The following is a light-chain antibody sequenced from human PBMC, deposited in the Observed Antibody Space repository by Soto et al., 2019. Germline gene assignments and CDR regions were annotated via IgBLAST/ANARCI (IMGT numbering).Light chain of an antibody. Sequence: QSALTQPASVSGSPGQSITISCTGTSSDVGNYNLVSWYQHHPGKAPKLMIYEVSKWPSGVSNRFSGSKSGNTASLTICGRQAEDEADYYCGSYAGRSSLVFGGGTQLTVL. V-gene: IGLV2-23*02. CDR3: GSYAGRSSLV. J-gene: IGLJ3*02. CDR2: EVS. CDR1: SSDVGNYNL.